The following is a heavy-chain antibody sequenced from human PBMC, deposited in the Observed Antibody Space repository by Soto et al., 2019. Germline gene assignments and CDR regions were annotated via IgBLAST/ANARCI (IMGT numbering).Heavy chain of an antibody. D-gene: IGHD2-2*01. Sequence: ASVKVSCKASGYTFTSYYMHWVRQAPGQGLEWMGIINPSGGSTSYAQKFQGRVTMTRDTSTSTVYMELSSLRSEDTAVYYCARTIVVVTDDIFKLDYYYGMDVWGQGTTVTVSS. CDR3: ARTIVVVTDDIFKLDYYYGMDV. V-gene: IGHV1-46*01. CDR2: INPSGGST. J-gene: IGHJ6*02. CDR1: GYTFTSYY.